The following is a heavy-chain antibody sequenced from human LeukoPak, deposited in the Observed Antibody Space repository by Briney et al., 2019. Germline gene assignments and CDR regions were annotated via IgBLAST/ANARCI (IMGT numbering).Heavy chain of an antibody. CDR2: IYYSGST. J-gene: IGHJ4*02. V-gene: IGHV4-59*12. CDR1: GGSISSYY. Sequence: SETLSLTCTVSGGSISSYYWSWIRQPPGKGLEWIGYIYYSGSTNYNPSLKSRVTISVDTSKNQFSLKLSSVTAADTAVYYCARVRDPYYFDYWGQGTLVTVSS. CDR3: ARVRDPYYFDY. D-gene: IGHD5-24*01.